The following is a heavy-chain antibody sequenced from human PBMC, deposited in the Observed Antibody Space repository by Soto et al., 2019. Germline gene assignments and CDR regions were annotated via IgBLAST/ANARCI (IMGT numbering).Heavy chain of an antibody. V-gene: IGHV4-4*02. Sequence: QVQLQESGPGLVEPSGTLSLTCGVSGDSFSSSNWWTWIRQPPGKGLEWIGDILHTGHTDYSPSLRSRITISIDTSKKEFSLPFTSVTATDTAVYYCARSPRRVDGKWFFDYWGPGALVTVSS. CDR2: ILHTGHT. CDR3: ARSPRRVDGKWFFDY. D-gene: IGHD3-22*01. J-gene: IGHJ4*02. CDR1: GDSFSSSNW.